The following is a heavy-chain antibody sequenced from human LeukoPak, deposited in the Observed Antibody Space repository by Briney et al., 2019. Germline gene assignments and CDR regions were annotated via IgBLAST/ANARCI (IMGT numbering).Heavy chain of an antibody. V-gene: IGHV4-39*01. Sequence: SETLSLTCTVSGTSISSSSLYWDWIRQPPGKGLEWIGTVYYSGSTYYNPSLKSRVTISVDTSKNQFSLRLGSVTAADTALYYCARNASSLGAGAFDIWGQGTMVTVSS. J-gene: IGHJ3*02. CDR2: VYYSGST. D-gene: IGHD2-2*01. CDR3: ARNASSLGAGAFDI. CDR1: GTSISSSSLY.